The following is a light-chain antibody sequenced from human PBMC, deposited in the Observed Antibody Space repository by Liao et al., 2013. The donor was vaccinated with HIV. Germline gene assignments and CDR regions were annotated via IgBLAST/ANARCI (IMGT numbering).Light chain of an antibody. CDR2: QDN. CDR1: KLGDKY. Sequence: SYELTQPPSVSVSPGQTAIITCSGDKLGDKYTCWYQQKPGQSPVLVIYQDNKRPFGIPERFSGSNSGNTATLTINGTQAMDEADYYCQAWDSSIYVVFGGGTKLTVL. CDR3: QAWDSSIYVV. J-gene: IGLJ2*01. V-gene: IGLV3-1*01.